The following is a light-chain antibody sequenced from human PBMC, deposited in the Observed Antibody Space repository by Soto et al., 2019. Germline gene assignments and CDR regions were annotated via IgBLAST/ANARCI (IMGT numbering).Light chain of an antibody. CDR2: LAS. CDR3: MQVLQTPLT. J-gene: IGKJ4*01. CDR1: QSLLYSNGYNY. Sequence: DLVMTQSPLSLPVTPGEPASISCRSSQSLLYSNGYNYVDWYLQKPGQPPQLLIFLASSRASGVPDRYNGSGSGKDFTLRITTVEAEDVGVYYCMQVLQTPLTFGGGTKLEIK. V-gene: IGKV2-28*01.